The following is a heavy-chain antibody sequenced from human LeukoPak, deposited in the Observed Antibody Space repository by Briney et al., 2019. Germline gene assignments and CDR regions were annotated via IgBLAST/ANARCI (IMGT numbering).Heavy chain of an antibody. Sequence: GGSLRLSCAASGFTFSDYWMHWVRQAPGKGLEWVARIYSDVRRIKYADSVKGRFTISRDIAKNTLYLQMNALRVEDTAVYYCATSPVISRDWGQGTLVTVSS. CDR1: GFTFSDYW. V-gene: IGHV3-74*03. J-gene: IGHJ4*02. CDR2: IYSDVRRI. CDR3: ATSPVISRD. D-gene: IGHD2-21*01.